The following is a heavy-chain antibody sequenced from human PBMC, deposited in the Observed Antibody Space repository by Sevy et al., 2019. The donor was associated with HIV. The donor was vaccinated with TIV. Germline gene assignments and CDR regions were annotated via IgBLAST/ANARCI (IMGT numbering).Heavy chain of an antibody. CDR1: GFTFDDYG. V-gene: IGHV3-9*01. Sequence: GGSLRLSCAASGFTFDDYGINWVQQAPGKGLEWVSGISWNSGSIGYADSVKGRFTISRDNAKNSLYLQMNSLRPDDTGLYYCAKDVGQWLGKDAFDVWGRGTMVTVSS. J-gene: IGHJ3*01. CDR3: AKDVGQWLGKDAFDV. D-gene: IGHD6-19*01. CDR2: ISWNSGSI.